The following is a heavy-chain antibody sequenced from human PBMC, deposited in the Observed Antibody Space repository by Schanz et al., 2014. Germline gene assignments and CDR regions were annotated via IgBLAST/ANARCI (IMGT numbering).Heavy chain of an antibody. J-gene: IGHJ3*02. CDR2: ISRDGTTS. Sequence: QVQLVESGGGLVKPGGSLRLSCAASGFIFNDYYMTWIRQAPGKGLEWLSYISRDGTTSYYADSVKGRFTISRDNAKNSLYLEMTSLRGEDTAVYYCARENLNWEAFDIWGQGTVVTVSS. CDR1: GFIFNDYY. V-gene: IGHV3-11*01. D-gene: IGHD7-27*01. CDR3: ARENLNWEAFDI.